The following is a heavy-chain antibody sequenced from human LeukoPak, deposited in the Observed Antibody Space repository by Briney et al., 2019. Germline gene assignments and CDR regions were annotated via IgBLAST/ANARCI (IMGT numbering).Heavy chain of an antibody. J-gene: IGHJ4*02. D-gene: IGHD2-15*01. Sequence: PGGSLRLSCAASGFTFDYYWMTWVRQAPGKGLEWLANIKEGGSEKYYVDSVKGRFTISRDNAKNSLYLQMNSLRVEDTAVYYCARGWGERGKWRGGTCKNPPFDYWGRGTLVTVSS. V-gene: IGHV3-7*01. CDR2: IKEGGSEK. CDR1: GFTFDYYW. CDR3: ARGWGERGKWRGGTCKNPPFDY.